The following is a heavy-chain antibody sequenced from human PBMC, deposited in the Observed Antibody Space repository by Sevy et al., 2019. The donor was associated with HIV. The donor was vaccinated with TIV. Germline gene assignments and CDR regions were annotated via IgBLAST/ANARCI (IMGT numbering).Heavy chain of an antibody. CDR3: ARDHPDKDGMDV. Sequence: GGSLRLSCATSGFSFSWYDIQWVRQAPGKGLEWVAFILYDGSKKYYGDSVKGRFTISRDNSKNTLYLQMNILRVEDTAVYYCARDHPDKDGMDVWGQGTMVTVSS. D-gene: IGHD2-15*01. CDR2: ILYDGSKK. J-gene: IGHJ6*02. V-gene: IGHV3-30*02. CDR1: GFSFSWYD.